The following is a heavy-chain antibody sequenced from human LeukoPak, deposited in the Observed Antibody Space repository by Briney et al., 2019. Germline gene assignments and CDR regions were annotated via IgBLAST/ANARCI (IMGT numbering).Heavy chain of an antibody. CDR2: ISAYNGNT. D-gene: IGHD3-3*01. CDR3: ARDRTIFGVVIIADY. CDR1: GYTFTSYG. J-gene: IGHJ4*02. Sequence: ASVKVSCKASGYTFTSYGISWVRQAPGQGLEWMGWISAYNGNTNYAQKLQGRVTMTTDTSTSTAYMELRSLRSDDTAVYYCARDRTIFGVVIIADYWGQGTLVTVSS. V-gene: IGHV1-18*01.